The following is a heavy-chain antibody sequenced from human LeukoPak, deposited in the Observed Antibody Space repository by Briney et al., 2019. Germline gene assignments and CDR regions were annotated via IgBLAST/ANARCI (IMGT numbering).Heavy chain of an antibody. Sequence: GGSLRLSCAASGFTFSSYWMSWVRQAPGKGLEWVANIKQDGSEKYYVDSVKGRFTISRDNAKNSLYLQMNSLRAEDTAVYYCARDRNDYGDYGGGYWGQGTLVTVSS. CDR1: GFTFSSYW. V-gene: IGHV3-7*01. CDR3: ARDRNDYGDYGGGY. J-gene: IGHJ4*02. CDR2: IKQDGSEK. D-gene: IGHD4-17*01.